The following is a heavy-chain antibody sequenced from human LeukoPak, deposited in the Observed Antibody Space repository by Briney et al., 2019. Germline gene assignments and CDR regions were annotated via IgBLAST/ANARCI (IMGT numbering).Heavy chain of an antibody. J-gene: IGHJ5*02. Sequence: ASVKVSCKTSGYTFTDYYLHWVRQAPGQGLEWMGWINPNSGGTSSAQKFQGRVTMTRDTSISTVYVEVSWLTSDDTAIYYCARADRLHGGPYLIGPWGQGTLVTVSS. CDR3: ARADRLHGGPYLIGP. D-gene: IGHD2-21*01. CDR1: GYTFTDYY. CDR2: INPNSGGT. V-gene: IGHV1-2*02.